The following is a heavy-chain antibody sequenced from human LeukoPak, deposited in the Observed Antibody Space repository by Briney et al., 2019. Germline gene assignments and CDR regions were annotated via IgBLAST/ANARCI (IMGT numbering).Heavy chain of an antibody. J-gene: IGHJ4*02. CDR3: ARHTTSSIAAQSLDY. Sequence: PSETLSLTCAVYGGSFSGYYWSWIRQPPGKGLEWIGEINHSGSTNYNPSLKSRVTISVDTSKNRFSLKLSSVTAADTAVYYCARHTTSSIAAQSLDYWGQGTLVTVSS. D-gene: IGHD6-6*01. V-gene: IGHV4-34*01. CDR2: INHSGST. CDR1: GGSFSGYY.